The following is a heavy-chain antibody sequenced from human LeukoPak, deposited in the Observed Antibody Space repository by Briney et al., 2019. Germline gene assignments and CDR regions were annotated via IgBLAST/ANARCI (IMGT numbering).Heavy chain of an antibody. CDR1: GFTFSSYA. D-gene: IGHD2-15*01. V-gene: IGHV3-23*01. Sequence: PGGSLRLSCAASGFTFSSYAMSWVRQAPGKGLEWVSVISGSGGIAYYVDSVKGRFTISRDNSRNTLYLQMNSLRAEDTAVYYCAKAGYCSGGSCYGFDYWGQGTLLTVSS. CDR3: AKAGYCSGGSCYGFDY. J-gene: IGHJ4*02. CDR2: ISGSGGIA.